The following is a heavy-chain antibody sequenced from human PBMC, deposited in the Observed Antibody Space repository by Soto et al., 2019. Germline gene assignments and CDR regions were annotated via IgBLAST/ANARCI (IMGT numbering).Heavy chain of an antibody. V-gene: IGHV3-30*03. CDR1: GFTFSSYG. Sequence: QVQLVESGGGVVQPGRSLRLSCAASGFTFSSYGMHWVRQAPGKGLEWVAVISYDGSNKYYADSVKGRFTISRDNSKNTLYLQMNSLRAEDTAVYYCAITRGFGELGIDYWGQGTPVTVSS. J-gene: IGHJ4*02. CDR3: AITRGFGELGIDY. D-gene: IGHD3-10*01. CDR2: ISYDGSNK.